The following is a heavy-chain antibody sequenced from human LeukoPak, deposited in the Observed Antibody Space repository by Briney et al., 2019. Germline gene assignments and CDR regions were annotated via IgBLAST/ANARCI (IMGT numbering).Heavy chain of an antibody. CDR2: IYYSGST. V-gene: IGHV4-59*08. Sequence: SETLSLTCTVSGGSISSYYWSWIRQPPGKGLEWIGYIYYSGSTNYNPSLKSRATISVDTSKNQFSLKLSSVTAADTAVYYCARLGVVTTYYYYYYMDVWGKGTTVTVSS. J-gene: IGHJ6*03. D-gene: IGHD4-23*01. CDR1: GGSISSYY. CDR3: ARLGVVTTYYYYYYMDV.